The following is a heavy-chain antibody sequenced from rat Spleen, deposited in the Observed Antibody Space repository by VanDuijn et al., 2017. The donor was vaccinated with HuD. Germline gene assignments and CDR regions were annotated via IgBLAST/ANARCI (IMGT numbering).Heavy chain of an antibody. Sequence: EVQLVESGGGLVQPGRSMKLSCAASGFTFSNYDMAWVRQAPKKGLEWVATISYDGSSTNYRDSVTGRFTISRDNAKSTLYLQMDSLRSEDTATYYCARARDYGGLDPFFDYWGQGVMVTVSS. CDR2: ISYDGSST. CDR3: ARARDYGGLDPFFDY. J-gene: IGHJ2*01. D-gene: IGHD1-11*01. CDR1: GFTFSNYD. V-gene: IGHV5-7*01.